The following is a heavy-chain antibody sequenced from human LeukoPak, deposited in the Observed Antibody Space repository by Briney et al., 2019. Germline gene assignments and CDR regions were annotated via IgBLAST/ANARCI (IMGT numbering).Heavy chain of an antibody. J-gene: IGHJ6*04. CDR3: AELGITMIGGV. Sequence: GSLRLSCAASGFTFSSYEMNWVRQAPGKGLEWVSYISSSGSTIYYADSVKGRFTIFRDNAKNSLYLQMNSLRAEDTAVYYCAELGITMIGGVWGKGTTVTISS. D-gene: IGHD3-10*02. CDR1: GFTFSSYE. CDR2: ISSSGSTI. V-gene: IGHV3-48*03.